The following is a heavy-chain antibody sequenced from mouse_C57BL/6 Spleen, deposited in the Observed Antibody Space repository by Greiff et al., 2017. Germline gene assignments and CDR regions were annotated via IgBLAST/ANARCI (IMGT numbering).Heavy chain of an antibody. V-gene: IGHV1-64*01. CDR3: AREEVYYGSNYFDY. CDR2: IHPNSGST. Sequence: VQLQQPGAELVKPGASVKLSCKASGYTFTSYWMHWVKQRPGQGLEWIGMIHPNSGSTNYNEKFKSKATLTVDKSSSTAYMQLSSLTSEDSAVYYCAREEVYYGSNYFDYWGQGTTLTVSS. CDR1: GYTFTSYW. J-gene: IGHJ2*01. D-gene: IGHD1-1*01.